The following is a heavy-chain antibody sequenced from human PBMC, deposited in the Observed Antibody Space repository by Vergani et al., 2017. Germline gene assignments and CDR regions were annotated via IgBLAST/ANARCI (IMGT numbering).Heavy chain of an antibody. CDR1: GFTFSSYW. V-gene: IGHV3-7*01. Sequence: EVQLVESGGGLVQPGGSLRLSCAASGFTFSSYWMSWVRQAPGKGLEWVANIKQDGSEKYYVDPVKGRFTISRDNAKNSLYLQMNSLRAEDTAVYYCARGGRYYYYYMDVWGKGTTVTVSS. CDR3: ARGGRYYYYYMDV. J-gene: IGHJ6*03. D-gene: IGHD2-15*01. CDR2: IKQDGSEK.